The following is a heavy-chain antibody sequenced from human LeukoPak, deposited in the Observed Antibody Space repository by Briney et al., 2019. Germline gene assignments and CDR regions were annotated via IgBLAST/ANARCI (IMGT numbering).Heavy chain of an antibody. CDR1: RYTFTGYY. D-gene: IGHD2-2*01. J-gene: IGHJ6*02. CDR3: AWVLLGYCSSTSCHTLKYGMDV. Sequence: ASVKVSCKASRYTFTGYYMHWVRQAPGQGLEWMGWINPNSGGTNYAQKSQGRVTMTRDTSISTAYMELSRLRSDDTAVYYCAWVLLGYCSSTSCHTLKYGMDVWGRGTTVTVSS. V-gene: IGHV1-2*02. CDR2: INPNSGGT.